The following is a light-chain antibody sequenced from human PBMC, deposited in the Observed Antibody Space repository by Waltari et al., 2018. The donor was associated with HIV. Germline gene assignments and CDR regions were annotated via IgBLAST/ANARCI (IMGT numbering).Light chain of an antibody. CDR2: KAS. V-gene: IGKV1-5*03. Sequence: DIQMTQSPSTLSASVGDRVTITCRASQSISSWLAWYQQKPGKAPKLLIYKASSLESGVPSRLSGSGSGTEFTLTISSLQPDDFATYYCQQYNSWTFGQGTKVEIK. J-gene: IGKJ1*01. CDR3: QQYNSWT. CDR1: QSISSW.